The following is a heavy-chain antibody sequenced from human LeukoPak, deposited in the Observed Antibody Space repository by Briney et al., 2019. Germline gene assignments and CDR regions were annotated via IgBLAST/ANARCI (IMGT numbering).Heavy chain of an antibody. CDR1: GYTFTSYY. Sequence: GAXVKVSCKASGYTFTSYYMHWVRQAPGQGLEWMGIINPSGGSTSYAQKFQGRVTMTRDTSTSTVYMELSSLRSEDTAVYYCARALQNDNCSGGSCYSLLFDYWGQGTLVTVSS. CDR3: ARALQNDNCSGGSCYSLLFDY. J-gene: IGHJ4*02. V-gene: IGHV1-46*01. D-gene: IGHD2-15*01. CDR2: INPSGGST.